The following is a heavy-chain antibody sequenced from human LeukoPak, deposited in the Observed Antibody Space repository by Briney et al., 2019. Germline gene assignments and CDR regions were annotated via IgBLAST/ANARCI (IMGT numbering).Heavy chain of an antibody. CDR3: ARGSEYYYDSSGYGVWYFDY. CDR1: GFTFSSYS. D-gene: IGHD3-22*01. Sequence: GGSLRLSCAASGFTFSSYSMNWVRQAPGKGLEWVSSISSSSSYIYYADSVKGRFTISRDNAKNSLYLQMNSLRAEDTAVYYCARGSEYYYDSSGYGVWYFDYWGQGTLVTVSS. J-gene: IGHJ4*02. CDR2: ISSSSSYI. V-gene: IGHV3-21*01.